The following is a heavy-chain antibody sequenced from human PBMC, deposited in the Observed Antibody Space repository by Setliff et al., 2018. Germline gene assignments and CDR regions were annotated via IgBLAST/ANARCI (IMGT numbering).Heavy chain of an antibody. D-gene: IGHD3-3*01. J-gene: IGHJ4*02. CDR3: ARSSGRRVFLAAYFDP. CDR1: GYNFSTTG. CDR2: ISPYNGNT. V-gene: IGHV1-18*01. Sequence: ASVKVSCKTSGYNFSTTGISWVRQAPGQGPEWMGCISPYNGNTNYAQKFQVRVTMTTDTSTDTVYMELRNLRTDDTAVYYCARSSGRRVFLAAYFDPWGQGTLVTVSS.